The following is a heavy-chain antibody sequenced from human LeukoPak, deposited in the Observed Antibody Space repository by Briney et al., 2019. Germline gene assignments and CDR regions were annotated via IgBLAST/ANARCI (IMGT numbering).Heavy chain of an antibody. Sequence: ASVKVSCKASGYTFTSYGISWVRQAPGQGLAWMGWISAYNGNTNYAQKLQGRVTMTTDTSTSTAYMELRSLRSDDTAVYYCARDIFYGSGSYKPNDYWGQGTLVTVSS. V-gene: IGHV1-18*01. D-gene: IGHD3-10*01. CDR1: GYTFTSYG. CDR2: ISAYNGNT. CDR3: ARDIFYGSGSYKPNDY. J-gene: IGHJ4*02.